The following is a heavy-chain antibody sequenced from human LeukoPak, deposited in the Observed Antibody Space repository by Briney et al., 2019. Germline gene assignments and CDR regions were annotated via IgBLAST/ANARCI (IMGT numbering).Heavy chain of an antibody. Sequence: GGSLRLSSAASGFTFSGSAMHWVRQASGKGLEWVGRIRSKANSYATAYAASVKGRFTISRDDSKNTAYLQMNSLKTEDTAVYYCTRLSRGWSYYFDYWGQGTLVTVSS. D-gene: IGHD6-19*01. V-gene: IGHV3-73*01. CDR1: GFTFSGSA. J-gene: IGHJ4*02. CDR2: IRSKANSYAT. CDR3: TRLSRGWSYYFDY.